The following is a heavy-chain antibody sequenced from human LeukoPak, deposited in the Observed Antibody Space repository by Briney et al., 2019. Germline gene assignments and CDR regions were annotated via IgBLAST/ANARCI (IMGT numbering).Heavy chain of an antibody. D-gene: IGHD3-16*01. CDR2: IKHDGGEK. Sequence: GGSLRLSCAASGFIFSNYWMGWVRQAPGKGLEWVASIKHDGGEKFYVDSVRGRFTISRDNTKNSLFLQMNSLRAEDTAIYCCARDTWGGFDYWGQGTLVAVSS. CDR1: GFIFSNYW. J-gene: IGHJ4*02. V-gene: IGHV3-7*01. CDR3: ARDTWGGFDY.